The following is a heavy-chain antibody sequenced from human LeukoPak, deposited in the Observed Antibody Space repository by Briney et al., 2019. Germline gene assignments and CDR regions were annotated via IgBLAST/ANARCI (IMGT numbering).Heavy chain of an antibody. CDR1: GASISSGSYY. CDR3: ARERWYYDDSSGYYDY. CDR2: IYTSGST. D-gene: IGHD3-22*01. Sequence: PSETLSLTCTVSGASISSGSYYRSWIRQPAGKGLEWIRRIYTSGSTNYNPSLKSRVTISVDTSKNQFSLKVSSVTAADTAVYYCARERWYYDDSSGYYDYWGQGTLVTVSS. J-gene: IGHJ4*02. V-gene: IGHV4-61*02.